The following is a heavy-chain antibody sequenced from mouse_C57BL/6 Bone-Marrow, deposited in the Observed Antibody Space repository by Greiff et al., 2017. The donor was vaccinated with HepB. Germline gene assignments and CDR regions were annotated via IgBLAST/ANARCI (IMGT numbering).Heavy chain of an antibody. Sequence: QVQLQQSGAELARPGASVKLSCKASGYTFTSYGISWVKQRTGQGLEWIGEIYPRSGNTYYNEKFTGKATLTADKSSSTAYMELRSLTSEDSAVYFCARGAYYSSYYAMDYWGQGTSVTVSS. CDR3: ARGAYYSSYYAMDY. V-gene: IGHV1-81*01. CDR1: GYTFTSYG. J-gene: IGHJ4*01. CDR2: IYPRSGNT. D-gene: IGHD2-12*01.